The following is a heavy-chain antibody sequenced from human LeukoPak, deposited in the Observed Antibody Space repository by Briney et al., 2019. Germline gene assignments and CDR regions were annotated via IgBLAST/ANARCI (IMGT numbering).Heavy chain of an antibody. J-gene: IGHJ4*02. V-gene: IGHV3-11*01. CDR2: ITNSGSFV. Sequence: GGSLRLSCAASGFTFIDYYMSWFRQAPGKGLEWVSDITNSGSFVCYADSVKGRFTISRDNVENSLSLQMNSLRPEDTAVYYCTRFRYYYDSSGRNFDFWGQGTQVTVSS. CDR1: GFTFIDYY. D-gene: IGHD3-22*01. CDR3: TRFRYYYDSSGRNFDF.